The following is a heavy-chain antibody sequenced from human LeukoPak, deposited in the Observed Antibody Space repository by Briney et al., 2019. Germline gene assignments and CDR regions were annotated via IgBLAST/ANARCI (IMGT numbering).Heavy chain of an antibody. D-gene: IGHD3-10*01. CDR2: INPNHGDT. V-gene: IGHV1-2*02. CDR3: ARDANYGSGSYRAQEANPYYYYMDV. Sequence: WASVKVSCKASGYTFTGYYMHWVRQAPGQGLEWMGWINPNHGDTNYAQKFQDRVSMTRDTSISTAYMHLSRLRSADTAVYYCARDANYGSGSYRAQEANPYYYYMDVWGKGTTVTISS. CDR1: GYTFTGYY. J-gene: IGHJ6*03.